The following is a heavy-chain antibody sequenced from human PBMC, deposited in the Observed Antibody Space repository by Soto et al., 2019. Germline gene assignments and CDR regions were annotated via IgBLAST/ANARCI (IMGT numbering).Heavy chain of an antibody. Sequence: SGTLSLTCTGSGGSISSSSYYWGWIRQPPGKGLEWIGSIYYSGSTYYNPSLKRRVTISVDTTKNQFSLKLSSVTAADTAVYYCARTYYDFWSGDYRATGNWFDPWGQGALVTVSS. CDR1: GGSISSSSYY. V-gene: IGHV4-39*01. J-gene: IGHJ5*02. CDR3: ARTYYDFWSGDYRATGNWFDP. D-gene: IGHD3-3*01. CDR2: IYYSGST.